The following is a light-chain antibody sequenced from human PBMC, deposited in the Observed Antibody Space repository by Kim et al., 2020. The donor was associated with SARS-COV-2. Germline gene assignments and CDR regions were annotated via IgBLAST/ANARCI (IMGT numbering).Light chain of an antibody. CDR3: QSYDSSNPWV. CDR2: ENN. CDR1: SGSVASNS. Sequence: NFMLTQPHSVSESPGKTVTISCTRSSGSVASNSVQWYQQRPGSAPTTVMYENNQRPSGVPDRFSGSIDSSSISASLTISGLKTEDEADYYCQSYDSSNPWVFGGGTQLTVL. J-gene: IGLJ3*02. V-gene: IGLV6-57*03.